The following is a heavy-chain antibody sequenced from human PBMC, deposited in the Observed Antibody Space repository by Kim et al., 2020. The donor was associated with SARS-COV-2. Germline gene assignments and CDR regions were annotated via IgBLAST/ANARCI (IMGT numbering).Heavy chain of an antibody. Sequence: DYAAPVKGRFTISRDDSKNTLYLQMNSLKTEDTAVYYCTTLGSAAGSGDYWGQGTLVTVSS. D-gene: IGHD6-13*01. V-gene: IGHV3-15*01. J-gene: IGHJ4*02. CDR3: TTLGSAAGSGDY.